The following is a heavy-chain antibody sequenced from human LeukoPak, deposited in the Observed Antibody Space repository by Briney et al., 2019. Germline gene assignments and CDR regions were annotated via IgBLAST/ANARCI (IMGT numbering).Heavy chain of an antibody. CDR1: GYTFSMYN. D-gene: IGHD6-13*01. CDR2: IIPILGIA. CDR3: ARKAGDAFDI. Sequence: SVKVSCKASGYTFSMYNMHWVRQATGQGLEWMGRIIPILGIANYAQKFQGRVTITADKSTSTAYMELSSLRSEDTAVYYCARKAGDAFDIWGQGTMVTVSS. V-gene: IGHV1-69*02. J-gene: IGHJ3*02.